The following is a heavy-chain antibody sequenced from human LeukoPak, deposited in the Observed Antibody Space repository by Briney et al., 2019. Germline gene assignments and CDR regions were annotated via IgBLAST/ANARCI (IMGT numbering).Heavy chain of an antibody. Sequence: GESLKISCKGSGYSFTSYWISWVRQMPGKGLEWMGIIYPGDSDSRYSPSFQGQVTISADKSISTAHLQWSSLKASDTAMYYCARLYLVRGVITNHFDFWGQGTLVTVSP. J-gene: IGHJ4*02. CDR1: GYSFTSYW. D-gene: IGHD3-10*01. CDR2: IYPGDSDS. CDR3: ARLYLVRGVITNHFDF. V-gene: IGHV5-51*01.